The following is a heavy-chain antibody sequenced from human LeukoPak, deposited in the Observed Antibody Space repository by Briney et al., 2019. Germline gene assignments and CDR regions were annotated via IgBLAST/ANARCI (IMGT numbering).Heavy chain of an antibody. CDR2: INHSGSA. D-gene: IGHD4-17*01. CDR3: ARLHDYGDRIDY. J-gene: IGHJ4*02. V-gene: IGHV4-34*01. Sequence: SETLSLTCAVYGGSFSGYYWSWIRQPPGKGLEWIGEINHSGSANYNPSLKSRVTMSVHTSKNQVSLKLTSVTAADTAVFYCARLHDYGDRIDYWGQGTLVTVSS. CDR1: GGSFSGYY.